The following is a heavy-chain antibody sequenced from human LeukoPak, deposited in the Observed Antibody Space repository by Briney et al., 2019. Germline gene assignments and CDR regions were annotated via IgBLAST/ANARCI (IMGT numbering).Heavy chain of an antibody. D-gene: IGHD1-26*01. CDR1: GFVFSTYG. J-gene: IGHJ4*02. CDR2: IWDDGSNQ. V-gene: IGHV3-33*01. CDR3: ARASGFDY. Sequence: GRSLRLSCAASGFVFSTYGMHWVRQAPGKGLEWVAVIWDDGSNQYYVDSVKGRFTISRDNSKNTLYLQMNGLRAEDTAVYYCARASGFDYWGQGTLVTVSS.